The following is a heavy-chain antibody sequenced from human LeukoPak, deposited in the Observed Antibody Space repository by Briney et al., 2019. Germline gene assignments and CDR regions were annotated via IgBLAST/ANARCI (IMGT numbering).Heavy chain of an antibody. Sequence: QPGGSLRLSCAASGFTFSSYWMSWVRQAPGKGLEWVANIKQDGSEKYYVDSVKGRFTISRDNAKNSLYLQMNSLRAEDTAVYYCARDSFSGWPPGGIDSWGQGTLVTVSS. J-gene: IGHJ4*02. V-gene: IGHV3-7*01. CDR1: GFTFSSYW. CDR2: IKQDGSEK. D-gene: IGHD6-19*01. CDR3: ARDSFSGWPPGGIDS.